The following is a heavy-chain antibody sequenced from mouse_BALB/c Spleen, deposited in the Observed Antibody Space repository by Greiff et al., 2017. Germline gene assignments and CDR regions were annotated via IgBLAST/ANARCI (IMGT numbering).Heavy chain of an antibody. CDR2: IWAGGST. J-gene: IGHJ3*01. Sequence: VKLVESGPGLVAPSQSLSITCTVSGFSLTSYGVHWVRQPPGKGLEWLGVIWAGGSTNYNSALMSRLSISKDNSKSQVFLKMNSLQTDDTAMYYCASYYEWGWFAYWGQGTLVTVSA. D-gene: IGHD1-1*02. CDR1: GFSLTSYG. CDR3: ASYYEWGWFAY. V-gene: IGHV2-9*02.